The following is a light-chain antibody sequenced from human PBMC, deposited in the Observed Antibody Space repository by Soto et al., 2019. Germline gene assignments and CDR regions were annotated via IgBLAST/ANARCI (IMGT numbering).Light chain of an antibody. Sequence: EIVLTQSPATLSLSPAERATLSCRASQSIASYLAWYQQKPGQAPRLLIYDASSRATGIPARFSGSGSGTDFTLTISSLEPEDFAVYYCQQRYNWPLIFTFGPGTKVDI. CDR1: QSIASY. V-gene: IGKV3-11*01. CDR3: QQRYNWPLIFT. J-gene: IGKJ3*01. CDR2: DAS.